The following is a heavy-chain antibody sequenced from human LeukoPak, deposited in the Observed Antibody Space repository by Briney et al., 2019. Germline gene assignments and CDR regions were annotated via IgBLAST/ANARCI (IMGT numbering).Heavy chain of an antibody. D-gene: IGHD4-17*01. CDR1: GYAFTSYD. J-gene: IGHJ6*03. V-gene: IGHV1-2*02. Sequence: GASVTVSCKASGYAFTSYDINWVRQATGQGLEWLGWINPNSGGTNYAQKFQGRVTMTRDTSISTAYMELSRLRSDDTAVYYCARYDYGDYDFYYYYYMDVWGKGTTVTVSS. CDR3: ARYDYGDYDFYYYYYMDV. CDR2: INPNSGGT.